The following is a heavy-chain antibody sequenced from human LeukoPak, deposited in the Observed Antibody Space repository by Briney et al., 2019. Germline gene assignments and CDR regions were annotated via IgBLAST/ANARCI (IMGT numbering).Heavy chain of an antibody. J-gene: IGHJ4*02. V-gene: IGHV3-48*01. CDR3: ARDYKYAFDN. CDR1: GFTFSDYS. D-gene: IGHD5-24*01. CDR2: IGIDSGNT. Sequence: GGSLRLSCAASGFTFSDYSMNWGRQAPGKGLEWISYIGIDSGNTNYADSVKGRFTISGDKAKNSLYLQLNSLRVEDTAVYYCARDYKYAFDNWGQGTLVTVSS.